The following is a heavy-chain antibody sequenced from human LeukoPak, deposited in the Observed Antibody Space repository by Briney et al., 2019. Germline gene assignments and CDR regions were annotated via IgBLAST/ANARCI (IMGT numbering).Heavy chain of an antibody. Sequence: ASVKVSCKASGGTFSSYAISWVRQAPGQGLEWMGGISAYNGNTNYAQKLQGRVTMTTDTSTSTAYMELRSLRSYDTAVYYCAIVLAAAGTFDYWGQGTLVTVSS. D-gene: IGHD6-13*01. CDR3: AIVLAAAGTFDY. J-gene: IGHJ4*02. CDR2: ISAYNGNT. CDR1: GGTFSSYA. V-gene: IGHV1-18*01.